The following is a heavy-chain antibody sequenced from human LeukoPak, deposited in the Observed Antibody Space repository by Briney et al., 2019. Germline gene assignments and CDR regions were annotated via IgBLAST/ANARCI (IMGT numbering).Heavy chain of an antibody. CDR2: INPSGGST. D-gene: IGHD2-15*01. CDR3: ARDLRAAPTFYYSYMDV. J-gene: IGHJ6*03. V-gene: IGHV1-46*01. Sequence: ASVKVSCKASGYTFTSYYMHWVRQAPGQGLEWMGIINPSGGSTSYAQKFQGRVTMTRDMSTSTVYMELSSLRSEDTAVYYCARDLRAAPTFYYSYMDVWGKGTTVTVSS. CDR1: GYTFTSYY.